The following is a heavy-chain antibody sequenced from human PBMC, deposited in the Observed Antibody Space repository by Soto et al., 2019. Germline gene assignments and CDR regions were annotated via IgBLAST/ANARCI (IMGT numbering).Heavy chain of an antibody. Sequence: PGGSLRLSCAASGFTFSCYEMNWVRQAPGKGLEWVSYISSTGSTIYYADSVKGRFTISRDNAKNSLFLLMNSLRAEDTAVYYCARDASHSSQFDYWGQGTLVTVSS. CDR1: GFTFSCYE. D-gene: IGHD6-13*01. CDR2: ISSTGSTI. V-gene: IGHV3-48*03. CDR3: ARDASHSSQFDY. J-gene: IGHJ4*02.